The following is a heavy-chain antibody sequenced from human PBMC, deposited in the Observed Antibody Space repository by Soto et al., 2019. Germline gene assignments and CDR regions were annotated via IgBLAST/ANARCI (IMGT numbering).Heavy chain of an antibody. J-gene: IGHJ5*02. CDR1: GFAFSSYY. D-gene: IGHD4-17*01. CDR2: INGDGSST. CDR3: ARDQTTGDWFDA. V-gene: IGHV3-74*01. Sequence: EVQLVESGGGLVQPGGSLRLSCGASGFAFSSYYMHWVRQAPGKGLVWVSRINGDGSSTNNAASVKGRFTISRDNAKNTLYLQRNSLSAEDTAVYYCARDQTTGDWFDAWGQGTLVTVSS.